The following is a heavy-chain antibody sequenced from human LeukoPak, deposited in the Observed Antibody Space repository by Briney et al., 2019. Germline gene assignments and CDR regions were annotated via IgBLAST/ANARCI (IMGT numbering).Heavy chain of an antibody. J-gene: IGHJ4*02. CDR3: ARDPYCSSTSCLFDY. CDR2: INHSGST. V-gene: IGHV4-34*01. D-gene: IGHD2-2*01. Sequence: PSETLSLTCAVYGGSFSGYYRSWIRQPPGKGLEWIGEINHSGSTNYNPSLKSQVTISVDTSKNQFSLKLSSVTAADTAVYYCARDPYCSSTSCLFDYWGQGTLVTVSS. CDR1: GGSFSGYY.